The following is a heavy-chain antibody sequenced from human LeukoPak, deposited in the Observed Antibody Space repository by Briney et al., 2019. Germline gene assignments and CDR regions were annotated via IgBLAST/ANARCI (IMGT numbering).Heavy chain of an antibody. Sequence: SQTLSLTCAISGDSVSSNSAAWNWIRQSPSRGLEWLGRTYYRSKWYNDYAVSVKSRITINPDTSKNQCSLQLNSVTPEDTAVYYCARDPGYCSSTSCYEMASFGYYYYMDVWGKGTTVTVSS. D-gene: IGHD2-2*01. J-gene: IGHJ6*03. V-gene: IGHV6-1*01. CDR1: GDSVSSNSAA. CDR3: ARDPGYCSSTSCYEMASFGYYYYMDV. CDR2: TYYRSKWYN.